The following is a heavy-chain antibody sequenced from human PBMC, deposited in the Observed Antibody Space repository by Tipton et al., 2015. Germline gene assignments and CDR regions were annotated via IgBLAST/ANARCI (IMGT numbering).Heavy chain of an antibody. Sequence: GLVKPSETLSLTCTVSGGSISSSSYYWGWIRQPPGKGLEWIGYISYSGSTNYNPSLKSRVTISLDTSKNQVSLKLSSVTAADTAVYYCASGHGDYVNGMDVWGQGTTVTVSS. J-gene: IGHJ6*02. V-gene: IGHV4-61*05. CDR1: GGSISSSSYY. D-gene: IGHD4-17*01. CDR3: ASGHGDYVNGMDV. CDR2: ISYSGST.